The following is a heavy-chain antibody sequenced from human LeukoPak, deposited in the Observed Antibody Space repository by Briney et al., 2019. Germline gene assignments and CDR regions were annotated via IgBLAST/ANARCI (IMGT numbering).Heavy chain of an antibody. V-gene: IGHV1-18*01. CDR3: ARNSRTIFGVVIGNDY. CDR1: GYTFTSYG. D-gene: IGHD3-3*01. J-gene: IGHJ4*02. Sequence: ASVKVSCKASGYTFTSYGISWVRQAPGQGVERMGWISAYNGNTNYAQKLQGRVTMTTDTSTSTAYMELRSLRSDDTAVYYCARNSRTIFGVVIGNDYWGQGTLVTVSS. CDR2: ISAYNGNT.